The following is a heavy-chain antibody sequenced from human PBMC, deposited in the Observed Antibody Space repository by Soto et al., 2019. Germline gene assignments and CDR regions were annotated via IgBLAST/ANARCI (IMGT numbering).Heavy chain of an antibody. CDR3: ARTVPGTADY. Sequence: QVQLQESGPGLVKPSETLSLTCTVSGDPIRSLYWSWIRQPPGKGLEWIGHVSYRGTTNYNSSLKSRVTISLDTSKNQFSLKLSSVTAADTAVYYCARTVPGTADYWGQGTLVTVSS. J-gene: IGHJ4*02. CDR2: VSYRGTT. CDR1: GDPIRSLY. V-gene: IGHV4-59*11. D-gene: IGHD6-19*01.